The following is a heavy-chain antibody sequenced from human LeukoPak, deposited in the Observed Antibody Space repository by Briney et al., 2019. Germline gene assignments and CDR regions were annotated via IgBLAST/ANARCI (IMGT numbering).Heavy chain of an antibody. Sequence: GGSLRLSCAASGFTFSSYGMHWVRQAPGKGLEWVAFIRYDGSNKYYADSVKGRFTISRDNSKNTLFLQMNSLRADDTAVYYCATDSSGYFQADYWGQGTLVTVSS. D-gene: IGHD3-22*01. CDR1: GFTFSSYG. V-gene: IGHV3-30*02. J-gene: IGHJ4*02. CDR3: ATDSSGYFQADY. CDR2: IRYDGSNK.